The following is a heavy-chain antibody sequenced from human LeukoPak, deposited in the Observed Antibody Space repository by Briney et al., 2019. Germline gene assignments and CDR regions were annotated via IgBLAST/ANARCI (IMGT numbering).Heavy chain of an antibody. CDR2: ISHSGTT. V-gene: IGHV4-38-2*02. Sequence: SETLSLTCVVSGYSISTDYFWGWIRQPPGKGLEWIGTISHSGTTFYKPSLKTRITISLDTSKNQFSLKVNSVTAADTAVYYCVRDIGQLQSDYWGQGTLVTVSS. D-gene: IGHD2-2*01. CDR1: GYSISTDYF. CDR3: VRDIGQLQSDY. J-gene: IGHJ4*02.